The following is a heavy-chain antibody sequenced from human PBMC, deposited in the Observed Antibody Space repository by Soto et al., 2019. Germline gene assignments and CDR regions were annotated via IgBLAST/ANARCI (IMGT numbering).Heavy chain of an antibody. J-gene: IGHJ4*02. V-gene: IGHV3-15*01. D-gene: IGHD3-16*01. Sequence: GGSLRLSCAASGFLFSNAWMSWVRQGPGKGLEWVARIKSQSDGGATEYAAVVKGRFTISRDDSNNAVYLQMDSLTSDDTGVYYCLKDTIKLWPYDYWGQGTQVTVSS. CDR2: IKSQSDGGAT. CDR1: GFLFSNAW. CDR3: LKDTIKLWPYDY.